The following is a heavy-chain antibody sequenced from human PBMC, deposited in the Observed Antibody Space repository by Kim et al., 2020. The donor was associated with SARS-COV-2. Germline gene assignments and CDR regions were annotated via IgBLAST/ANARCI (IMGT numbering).Heavy chain of an antibody. Sequence: SQTLSLTCAVYGGSFSGYYWSWIRQPPGKGLEWIGEINHSGSTNYNPSLKSRVTISVDTSKNQFSLKLSSVTAADTAVYYCARGYSAGYYYYYMDVWGKGTTVTVSS. CDR3: ARGYSAGYYYYYMDV. D-gene: IGHD2-15*01. J-gene: IGHJ6*03. V-gene: IGHV4-34*01. CDR2: INHSGST. CDR1: GGSFSGYY.